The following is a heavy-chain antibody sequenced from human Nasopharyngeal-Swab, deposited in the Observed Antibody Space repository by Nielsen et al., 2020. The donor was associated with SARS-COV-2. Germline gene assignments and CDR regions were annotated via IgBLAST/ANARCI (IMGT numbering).Heavy chain of an antibody. CDR1: GGTFSSYA. V-gene: IGHV1-69*13. D-gene: IGHD6-13*01. Sequence: SVKVSCKASGGTFSSYAISWVRQAPGQGLEWMGGIIPIFGTANYAQKFQGRVTITADESTSTAYMELSSLRSEDTAVYYCARLPGIAAAGRERYYYYYMDVWGKGTTITVSS. CDR3: ARLPGIAAAGRERYYYYYMDV. CDR2: IIPIFGTA. J-gene: IGHJ6*03.